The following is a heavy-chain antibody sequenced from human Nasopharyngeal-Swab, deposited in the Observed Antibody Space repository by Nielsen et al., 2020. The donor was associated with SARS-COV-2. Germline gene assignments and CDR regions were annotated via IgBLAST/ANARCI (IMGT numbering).Heavy chain of an antibody. V-gene: IGHV3-30*14. CDR3: ASPSTLDY. J-gene: IGHJ4*02. CDR2: DGSSQ. Sequence: GESLKISCAASGFTFSSYAMHWVRQAPGQGLEWVGVDGSSQQYADSVRGRFTLSRDSSGNIVYLQMNNLRPDDTAVYYCASPSTLDYWGQGTLVTVSS. CDR1: GFTFSSYA.